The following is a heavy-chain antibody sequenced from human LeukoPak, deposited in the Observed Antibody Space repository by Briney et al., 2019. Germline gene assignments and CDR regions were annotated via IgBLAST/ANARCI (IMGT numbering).Heavy chain of an antibody. Sequence: GGSLRLSCAASGFTFSSYAMSWVRQAPGKGLEWVSAISGSGGSTYYADSVKGQLTISRDNSKNTLYLQMNSLRAEDTAVYYCAKISGYSSGWLINYFDYWGQGTLVTVSS. CDR1: GFTFSSYA. CDR3: AKISGYSSGWLINYFDY. D-gene: IGHD6-19*01. J-gene: IGHJ4*02. V-gene: IGHV3-23*01. CDR2: ISGSGGST.